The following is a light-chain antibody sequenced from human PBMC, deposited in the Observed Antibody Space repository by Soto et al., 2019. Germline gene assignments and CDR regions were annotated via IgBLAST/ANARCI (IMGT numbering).Light chain of an antibody. V-gene: IGKV2-30*01. CDR2: QVS. CDR1: ERLVSGDGNTY. J-gene: IGKJ5*01. CDR3: MQRTQLTPT. Sequence: DVVMTQSQLSLPVTLGQPASIACRAIERLVSGDGNTYFNWFQKRPGQYPRRLIYQVSKRDSGVPDRFSGSVSGTDFTLEIRRVEAEDGGIYDGMQRTQLTPTFCPVTRLEIK.